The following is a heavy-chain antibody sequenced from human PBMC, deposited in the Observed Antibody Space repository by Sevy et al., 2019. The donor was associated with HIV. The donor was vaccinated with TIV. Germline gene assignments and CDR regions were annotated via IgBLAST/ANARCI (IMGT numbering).Heavy chain of an antibody. CDR1: GFTFSSYS. Sequence: GSLRLSCAASGFTFSSYSMNWVRQAPGKGLEWVSSISSSSSYIHYADSVKGRFTISRDNAKNSLFLQMNSLRAEDTAVYYCARDIVVVTAILDYWGQGTLVTVSS. CDR2: ISSSSSYI. V-gene: IGHV3-21*01. CDR3: ARDIVVVTAILDY. D-gene: IGHD2-21*02. J-gene: IGHJ4*02.